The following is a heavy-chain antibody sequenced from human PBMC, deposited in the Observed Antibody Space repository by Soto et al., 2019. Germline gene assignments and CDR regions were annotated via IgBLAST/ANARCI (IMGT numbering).Heavy chain of an antibody. V-gene: IGHV1-3*01. CDR3: ARDWGKGGAFDI. CDR1: GYTFTTYP. J-gene: IGHJ3*02. CDR2: INAANGNT. Sequence: VASVKVSCKASGYTFTTYPMHWVRQAPGQRLEWMGRINAANGNTKYSQKFQGRVTITRDTSASTAYMELSSLRSEDTAVYYCARDWGKGGAFDIWGQGTMVTVSS. D-gene: IGHD7-27*01.